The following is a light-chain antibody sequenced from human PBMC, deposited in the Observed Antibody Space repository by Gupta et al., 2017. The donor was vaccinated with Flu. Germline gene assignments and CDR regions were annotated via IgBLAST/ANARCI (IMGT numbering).Light chain of an antibody. Sequence: GERATLACRASQSVSSNLAWYQQRPGQAPRRLIHGASTRATGIPARFSGRGSGTEFTLTIASLQSEDFAVYYCQQYNNWPLTFGGGTKVEI. V-gene: IGKV3-15*01. CDR1: QSVSSN. J-gene: IGKJ4*01. CDR2: GAS. CDR3: QQYNNWPLT.